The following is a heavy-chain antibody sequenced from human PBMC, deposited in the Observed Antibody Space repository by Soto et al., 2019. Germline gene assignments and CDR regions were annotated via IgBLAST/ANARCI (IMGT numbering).Heavy chain of an antibody. CDR1: GYTFTSYG. J-gene: IGHJ4*02. CDR2: ISAYNGNT. CDR3: ARDLGGSYYAPVDY. D-gene: IGHD1-26*01. Sequence: QVQLVQSGAEVKKPGASVKVSCKASGYTFTSYGISWVRQAPGQGLEWMGWISAYNGNTKDAQKHQGRATTTTDTATSTAYMELRSLRSDDTAVYYCARDLGGSYYAPVDYWGQGTLVTVSS. V-gene: IGHV1-18*01.